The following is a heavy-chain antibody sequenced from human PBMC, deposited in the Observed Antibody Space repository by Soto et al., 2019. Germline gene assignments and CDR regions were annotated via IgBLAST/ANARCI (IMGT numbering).Heavy chain of an antibody. CDR3: ARVGIVGANPGPYYYYGMDV. CDR2: MNPNSGNT. V-gene: IGHV1-8*01. J-gene: IGHJ6*02. Sequence: QVQLVQSGAEVKKPGASVKVSCKASGYTFTSYDINWVRQATGQGLEWMGWMNPNSGNTGYAQKFQGRVTMTRNTSISTAYVELSSMRSEDTAVYYCARVGIVGANPGPYYYYGMDVWGQGTTVTVSS. D-gene: IGHD1-26*01. CDR1: GYTFTSYD.